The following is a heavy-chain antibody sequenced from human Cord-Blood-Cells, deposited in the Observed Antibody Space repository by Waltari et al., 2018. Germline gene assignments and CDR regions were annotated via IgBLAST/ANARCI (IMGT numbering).Heavy chain of an antibody. D-gene: IGHD1-26*01. V-gene: IGHV1-3*01. CDR3: ARARELLEFDY. CDR2: INAGNGNT. Sequence: QVQLVQSGAEVKKPGASVKVSCKASGYTFTSYALHWVPQAPGERREWMGWINAGNGNTKYSQKVQGRGTITRDTSASTAYMGLSSLRSEDTAVYYWARARELLEFDYWGQGTLVTVSS. J-gene: IGHJ4*02. CDR1: GYTFTSYA.